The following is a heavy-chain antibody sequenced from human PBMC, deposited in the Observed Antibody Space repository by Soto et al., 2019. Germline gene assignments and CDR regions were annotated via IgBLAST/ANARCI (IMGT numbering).Heavy chain of an antibody. CDR3: ARHGMDYYDSSGYYYSPYYFDY. CDR2: IYYSGST. Sequence: SETLSLTCTVSGGSISSGGYYWSWIRQHPGKGLEWIGYIYYSGSTYYNPSLKSRVTISVDTSKNQFSLKLSSVTAADTAVYYCARHGMDYYDSSGYYYSPYYFDYRGQGTLVTVSS. J-gene: IGHJ4*02. CDR1: GGSISSGGYY. D-gene: IGHD3-22*01. V-gene: IGHV4-31*03.